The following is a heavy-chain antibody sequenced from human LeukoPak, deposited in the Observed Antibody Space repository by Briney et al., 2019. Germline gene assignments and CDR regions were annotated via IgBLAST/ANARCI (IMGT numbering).Heavy chain of an antibody. CDR1: GGSISSGGYS. Sequence: SETLSLTCAVSGGSISSGGYSWSWIRQPPGKGLEWIGYIYHSGSTYYNPSLKSRLTISVDRSKNQFSLKLSSVTAADTAVYYCASRITMVRGVKALDAFDIWGQGTMGTVSS. CDR2: IYHSGST. CDR3: ASRITMVRGVKALDAFDI. D-gene: IGHD3-10*01. V-gene: IGHV4-30-2*01. J-gene: IGHJ3*02.